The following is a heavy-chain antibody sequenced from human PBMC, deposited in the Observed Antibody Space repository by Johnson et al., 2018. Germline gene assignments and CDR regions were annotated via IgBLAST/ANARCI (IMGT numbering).Heavy chain of an antibody. CDR1: GYTFTSYD. Sequence: QVQLVESGAEVKKPGASXKVSCKASGYTFTSYDINWVRQATGQGLEWMGWMNPNSGNTGYAQKFQGRVTMTRNTSISTAYMELGSLKSEDTAGSYCGRGQDSSGWSKAFDIWGQGTMVTVSS. D-gene: IGHD6-19*01. J-gene: IGHJ3*02. CDR3: GRGQDSSGWSKAFDI. CDR2: MNPNSGNT. V-gene: IGHV1-8*01.